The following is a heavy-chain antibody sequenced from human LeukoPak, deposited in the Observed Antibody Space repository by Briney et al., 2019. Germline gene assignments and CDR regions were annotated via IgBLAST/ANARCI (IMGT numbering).Heavy chain of an antibody. CDR2: IYYSGST. CDR3: ARSYYYYYFDY. D-gene: IGHD3-10*01. Sequence: PSETLSLTCTVSGGSISSSSYYWGWIRQPPGKGLEWIGSIYYSGSTYYNPSLKSRVTISVDTSKNQFSLKLSSVTAADTAVYYCARSYYYYYFDYWGQGTLATVSS. CDR1: GGSISSSSYY. V-gene: IGHV4-39*01. J-gene: IGHJ4*02.